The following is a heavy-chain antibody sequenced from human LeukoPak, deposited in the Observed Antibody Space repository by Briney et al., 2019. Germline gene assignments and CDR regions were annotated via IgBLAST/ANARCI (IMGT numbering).Heavy chain of an antibody. J-gene: IGHJ4*02. CDR3: ARTYCSGGSCYNPYFDY. CDR2: IKQDGSEK. V-gene: IGHV3-7*01. D-gene: IGHD2-15*01. CDR1: GFTFSKYW. Sequence: TAVSLRLSCAASGFTFSKYWMSWLCQAPGKGLERVANIKQDGSEKYYVDYVKGRFTISRDNAKNSLYLQMNSLRAEDTAVYYCARTYCSGGSCYNPYFDYWGQGTLVTVSS.